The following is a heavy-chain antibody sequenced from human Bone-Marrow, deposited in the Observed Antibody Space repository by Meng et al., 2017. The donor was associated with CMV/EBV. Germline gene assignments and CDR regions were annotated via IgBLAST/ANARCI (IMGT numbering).Heavy chain of an antibody. D-gene: IGHD2-2*01. Sequence: GESLKISCAASGFTFSSYWMHWVRQAPGKGLEWVSSISSSSSYIYYADSVKGRFTISRDNAKNSLYLQMNSLRAEDTAVYYCARDYALGYCSSTSCYARYYFDYWGQGPRSPSPQ. J-gene: IGHJ4*02. CDR3: ARDYALGYCSSTSCYARYYFDY. CDR2: ISSSSSYI. CDR1: GFTFSSYW. V-gene: IGHV3-21*01.